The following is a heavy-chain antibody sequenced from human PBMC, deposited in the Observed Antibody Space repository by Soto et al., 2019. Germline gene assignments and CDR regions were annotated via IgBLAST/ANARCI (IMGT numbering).Heavy chain of an antibody. CDR2: ISSSGSTI. CDR1: GFTFSDYY. CDR3: ARDLKRDILTGYDYDYGMDV. Sequence: GGSLRLSCAASGFTFSDYYMSWIRQAPGKGLEWVSYISSSGSTIYYTDSVKGRFTISRDNAKNSLYLQMNSLSAEDTAVYYCARDLKRDILTGYDYDYGMDVWGQGTTVTVSS. D-gene: IGHD3-9*01. J-gene: IGHJ6*02. V-gene: IGHV3-11*01.